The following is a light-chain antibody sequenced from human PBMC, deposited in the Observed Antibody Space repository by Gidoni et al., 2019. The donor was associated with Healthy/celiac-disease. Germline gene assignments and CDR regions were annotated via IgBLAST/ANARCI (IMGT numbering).Light chain of an antibody. V-gene: IGKV1-12*01. Sequence: DIQMPHSPSPVSASVGDRVTITCRASQGISSWLAWYQQKPGKAPKLLIYNASSLQSGVPSRFSGSGSGTEFTLTISSLQTEDFATYYCQQDNSYPSTFGQGTKLEIK. J-gene: IGKJ2*02. CDR3: QQDNSYPST. CDR1: QGISSW. CDR2: NAS.